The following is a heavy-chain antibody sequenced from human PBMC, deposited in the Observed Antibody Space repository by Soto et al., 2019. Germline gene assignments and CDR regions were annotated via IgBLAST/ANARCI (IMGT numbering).Heavy chain of an antibody. V-gene: IGHV3-48*03. Sequence: EVQLVESGEGLIQPGGSLRLSCAASGFTFSDYEMNWVRQAPGKGLEWVSYISSSGSTTYYADSVKGRFTISRDNAKNSLYLQMNSLRAEDTAVYYCTRTMIPRYWGQGTLVTVSS. J-gene: IGHJ4*02. CDR2: ISSSGSTT. CDR1: GFTFSDYE. D-gene: IGHD3-22*01. CDR3: TRTMIPRY.